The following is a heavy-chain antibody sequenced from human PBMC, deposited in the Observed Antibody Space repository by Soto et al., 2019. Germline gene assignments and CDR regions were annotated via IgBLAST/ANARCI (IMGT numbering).Heavy chain of an antibody. J-gene: IGHJ4*02. CDR3: ARDILD. CDR2: INGDGSGT. V-gene: IGHV3-74*01. CDR1: GFTFSGYW. Sequence: EVQVVESGGGLVQPGGSLRLSCAASGFTFSGYWMHWVRQAPGQGLVWVSRINGDGSGTSYADSVKGRFTISRDNAKNTLCMQMNSLTAEDTAVYYCARDILDLGQGTLVTVSS.